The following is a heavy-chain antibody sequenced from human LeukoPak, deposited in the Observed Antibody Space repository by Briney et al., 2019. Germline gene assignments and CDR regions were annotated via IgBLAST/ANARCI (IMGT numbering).Heavy chain of an antibody. CDR2: ISSSSSSI. V-gene: IGHV3-48*01. J-gene: IGHJ4*02. CDR3: AKRGAEVGATVAPGDY. D-gene: IGHD1-26*01. CDR1: RFTFSSYS. Sequence: GGSLRLSCAASRFTFSSYSMNWVRQAPGKGLEWVSYISSSSSSIYYADSVKGRFTISRDNSKNTLYLQMNSLRAEDTAVYYCAKRGAEVGATVAPGDYWGQGTLVTVSS.